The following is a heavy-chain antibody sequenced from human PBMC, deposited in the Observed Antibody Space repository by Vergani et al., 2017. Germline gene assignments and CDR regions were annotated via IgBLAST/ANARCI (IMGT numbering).Heavy chain of an antibody. V-gene: IGHV3-23*01. CDR3: AKGGWNYWFDS. CDR2: INTNVDYT. CDR1: GFSFTTYA. J-gene: IGHJ5*01. Sequence: EVQLLASGGDLVQPGGSLRLSCAASGFSFTTYAMSWVRQAPGKGMEWVSTINTNVDYTRYGDSVKGRFTISRDNSKSTLYLQMNSLRAEDTAIYCCAKGGWNYWFDSWGQGTLVIVS. D-gene: IGHD1-1*01.